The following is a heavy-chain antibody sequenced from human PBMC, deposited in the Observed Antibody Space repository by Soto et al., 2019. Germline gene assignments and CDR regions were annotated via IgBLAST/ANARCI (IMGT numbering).Heavy chain of an antibody. CDR2: ISYDGSNK. Sequence: GGSLRLYCAASGFTFSSYGMHWVRQAPGKGLEWVAVISYDGSNKYYADSVKGRFTISRDNSKNTLYLQMNSLRAEDTAVYYCAKDLNSELYYYDSSGYNDAFDIWGQGTMVTVSS. CDR1: GFTFSSYG. CDR3: AKDLNSELYYYDSSGYNDAFDI. V-gene: IGHV3-30*18. J-gene: IGHJ3*02. D-gene: IGHD3-22*01.